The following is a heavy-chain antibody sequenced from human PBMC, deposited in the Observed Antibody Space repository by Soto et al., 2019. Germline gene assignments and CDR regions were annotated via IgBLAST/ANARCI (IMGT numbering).Heavy chain of an antibody. Sequence: GGSLRLSCAASGFTFSTYGMHWVRQAPGKGLEWVAVIWYDGSEKYYGDSVKGRFTISRDNSKNTLYLQMSSLGAEDTAVYYCAREAVRYSSSLGVENWGQGTLVTVSS. V-gene: IGHV3-33*01. J-gene: IGHJ4*02. CDR1: GFTFSTYG. D-gene: IGHD6-6*01. CDR2: IWYDGSEK. CDR3: AREAVRYSSSLGVEN.